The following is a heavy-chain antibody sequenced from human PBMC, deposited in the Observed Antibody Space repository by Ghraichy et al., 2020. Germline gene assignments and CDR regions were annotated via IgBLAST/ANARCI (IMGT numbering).Heavy chain of an antibody. Sequence: GGSLRLSCVASGFPFSDYSMNWVRQAPGKGLEWVSSIDLTSSYIYYADSLKGRFTISRDNARNSLYLQMNSLRAEDTAVYYCARDQLPLNVDFVSWGQGSLVTVSS. D-gene: IGHD5-24*01. CDR1: GFPFSDYS. CDR3: ARDQLPLNVDFVS. CDR2: IDLTSSYI. J-gene: IGHJ5*01. V-gene: IGHV3-21*01.